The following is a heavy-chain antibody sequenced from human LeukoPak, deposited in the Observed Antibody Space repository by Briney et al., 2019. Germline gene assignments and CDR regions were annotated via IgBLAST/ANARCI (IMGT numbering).Heavy chain of an antibody. V-gene: IGHV4-59*12. CDR3: ATARTPDYYYDSSGYYSHAFDI. D-gene: IGHD3-22*01. Sequence: KPSETLSLTCTVFSGSISPYYWSWIRQPPGKGLEWIGYIHDSGSTYYNPSLKSRVTISVDTSKNQFSLKLSSVTAADTAVYYCATARTPDYYYDSSGYYSHAFDIWGQGTMVTVSS. CDR1: SGSISPYY. J-gene: IGHJ3*02. CDR2: IHDSGST.